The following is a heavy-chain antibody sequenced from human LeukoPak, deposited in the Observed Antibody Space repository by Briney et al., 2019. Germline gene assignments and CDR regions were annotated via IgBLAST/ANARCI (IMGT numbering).Heavy chain of an antibody. Sequence: SETLSLTCTVSGGSISSYYWSWIRQPPGKGLEWIGYIYYSGSTDYNPSLKSRVTISVDTSKNQFPLKLSSVTAADTAVYYCAASSGYYYVEDYWGQGTLVTVSS. J-gene: IGHJ4*02. CDR2: IYYSGST. D-gene: IGHD3-22*01. CDR1: GGSISSYY. V-gene: IGHV4-59*01. CDR3: AASSGYYYVEDY.